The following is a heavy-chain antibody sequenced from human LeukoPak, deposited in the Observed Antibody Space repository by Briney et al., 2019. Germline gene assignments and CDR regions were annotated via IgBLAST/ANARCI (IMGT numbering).Heavy chain of an antibody. Sequence: GGSLRLSCAASGFTFSSYGMHWVRQAPGKGLEWVAIIWYDGSNKYYADSVKGRFTISRDNSKNTLYLQMNSLRADDTAVYYCARVHGAAMGYFAYWGQGTLVTVSS. CDR3: ARVHGAAMGYFAY. CDR2: IWYDGSNK. D-gene: IGHD2-2*01. V-gene: IGHV3-33*01. CDR1: GFTFSSYG. J-gene: IGHJ4*02.